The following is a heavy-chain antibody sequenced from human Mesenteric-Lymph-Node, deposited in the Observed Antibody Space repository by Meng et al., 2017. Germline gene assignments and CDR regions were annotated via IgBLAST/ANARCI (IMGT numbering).Heavy chain of an antibody. D-gene: IGHD6-19*01. CDR1: GGSCSSSTW. CDR2: IYHSGST. CDR3: ARVGQWLPIDY. J-gene: IGHJ4*02. Sequence: QWQLQEAGLGLVKPSRTLPLTCAVTGGSCSSSTWGSWVRKHPRKGLEWIGEIYHSGSTNYNPSLKSRVPISVDKSKSQFTLNLSSVTAADTAVYSCARVGQWLPIDYWGQGTLVTVSS. V-gene: IGHV4-4*02.